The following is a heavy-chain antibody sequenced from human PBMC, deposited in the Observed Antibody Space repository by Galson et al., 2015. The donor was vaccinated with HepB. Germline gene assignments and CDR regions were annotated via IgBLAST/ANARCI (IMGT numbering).Heavy chain of an antibody. CDR3: AKDEIMVANNPYHFQY. CDR2: ITSSGGKT. CDR1: GFTFTRYA. Sequence: SLRLSCAASGFTFTRYAMTWVRQAPGKGLEWVASITSSGGKTYYTDSVKGRFTTSRDNSKNTLVLQWNSLRAEDTAVYYCAKDEIMVANNPYHFQYWGQGTLVTVSS. D-gene: IGHD2-15*01. J-gene: IGHJ4*02. V-gene: IGHV3-23*01.